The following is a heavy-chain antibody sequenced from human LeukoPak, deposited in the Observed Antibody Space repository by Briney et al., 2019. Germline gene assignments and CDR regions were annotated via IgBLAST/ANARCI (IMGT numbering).Heavy chain of an antibody. D-gene: IGHD3-22*01. CDR1: GGTFSSYA. Sequence: ASVKVSCKASGGTFSSYAISWVLQAPGQGLEWMGGIIPLFGTANYAQKFQGRLTITTDESTSTAYMELSSLRSEDTAVYYCARGFHYDNSGYYYFYWGQGTLVTVSS. CDR2: IIPLFGTA. J-gene: IGHJ4*02. V-gene: IGHV1-69*05. CDR3: ARGFHYDNSGYYYFY.